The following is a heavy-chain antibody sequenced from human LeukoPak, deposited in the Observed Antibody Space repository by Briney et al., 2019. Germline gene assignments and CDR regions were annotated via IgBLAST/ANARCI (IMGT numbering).Heavy chain of an antibody. J-gene: IGHJ4*02. V-gene: IGHV5-51*01. Sequence: GASLKISYKGSGSSFTSYWIGWVRPMPGEGLEWMGIIYPGDSDTRYSPSFQGQVTISADKSISTAYLQWSSLKASDTAMYYCARPGYCSSTSCYSGTTVDYWGQGTLVTVSS. CDR3: ARPGYCSSTSCYSGTTVDY. CDR2: IYPGDSDT. CDR1: GSSFTSYW. D-gene: IGHD2-2*01.